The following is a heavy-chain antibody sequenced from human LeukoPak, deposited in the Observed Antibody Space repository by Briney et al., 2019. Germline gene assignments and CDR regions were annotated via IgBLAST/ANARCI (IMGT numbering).Heavy chain of an antibody. D-gene: IGHD3-10*01. Sequence: GESLKISCKGSGYSFTDYWIGWVSQMPGEGLQWMGIIYPDDSDIRYSPSFQGQVTISADKSIITAYLQWSSLKASDTAMYYGARHGRGSRSPNAFDIWGQGTMVTVSS. CDR2: IYPDDSDI. J-gene: IGHJ3*02. CDR1: GYSFTDYW. V-gene: IGHV5-51*01. CDR3: ARHGRGSRSPNAFDI.